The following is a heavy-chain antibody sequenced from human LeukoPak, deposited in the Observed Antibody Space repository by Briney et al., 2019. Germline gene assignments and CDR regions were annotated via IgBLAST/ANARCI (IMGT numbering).Heavy chain of an antibody. D-gene: IGHD3-22*01. CDR3: ARGGRITMIVVVPTSFDY. J-gene: IGHJ4*02. CDR2: INPSGGST. Sequence: ASVKVSCKASGYTFTSYYMHWVRQAPGQGLEWMGIINPSGGSTSYAQKFQGRVTMTRDTSTSTVYMELSSLRSEDTAVYYCARGGRITMIVVVPTSFDYWGQGTLSPSPQ. CDR1: GYTFTSYY. V-gene: IGHV1-46*01.